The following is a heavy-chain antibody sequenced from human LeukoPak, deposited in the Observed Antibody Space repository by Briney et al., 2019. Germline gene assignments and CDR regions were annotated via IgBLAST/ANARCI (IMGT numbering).Heavy chain of an antibody. D-gene: IGHD6-19*01. Sequence: GGSLRLSCAASGFTVSNNYMRWVRQAPGKGLEWVSLIYSGGSTYYADSVKGRFIISRDNSKNTLYLQMNSLRAEDTAVYYCARDQWSSSGHYFDYWGQGTLVTVSS. CDR1: GFTVSNNY. V-gene: IGHV3-66*01. CDR2: IYSGGST. J-gene: IGHJ4*02. CDR3: ARDQWSSSGHYFDY.